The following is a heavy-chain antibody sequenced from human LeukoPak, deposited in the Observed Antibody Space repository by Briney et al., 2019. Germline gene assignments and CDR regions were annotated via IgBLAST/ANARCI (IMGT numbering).Heavy chain of an antibody. D-gene: IGHD2-2*01. Sequence: PSETLSLTCAVYGGSFSGYYWSWIRQPPGKGLEWIGEINHSGSTNYNPSLKSRVTISVDTSKNQFSLKLSSVTAADTAVYYCARFLLSCSSTSCRNWFDPWGQGTLVTVSS. V-gene: IGHV4-34*01. J-gene: IGHJ5*02. CDR2: INHSGST. CDR3: ARFLLSCSSTSCRNWFDP. CDR1: GGSFSGYY.